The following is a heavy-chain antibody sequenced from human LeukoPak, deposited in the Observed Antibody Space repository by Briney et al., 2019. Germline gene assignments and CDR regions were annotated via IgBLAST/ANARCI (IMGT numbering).Heavy chain of an antibody. Sequence: GGSLRLSCAASGFTFSSYSMNWVRQAPGKGLEWVSSISSSSSYIYYADSVKGRFTISRDNAKNSLYLQMNSLRAEDTAVYYCARGRALLCIAAVGDGKLDYWGQGTLVTVSS. J-gene: IGHJ4*02. CDR2: ISSSSSYI. CDR3: ARGRALLCIAAVGDGKLDY. CDR1: GFTFSSYS. V-gene: IGHV3-21*01. D-gene: IGHD6-13*01.